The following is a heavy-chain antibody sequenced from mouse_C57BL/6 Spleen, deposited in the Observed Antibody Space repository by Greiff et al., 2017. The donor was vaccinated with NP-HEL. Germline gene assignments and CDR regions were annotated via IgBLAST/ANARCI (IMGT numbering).Heavy chain of an antibody. D-gene: IGHD2-3*01. V-gene: IGHV1-64*01. J-gene: IGHJ4*01. CDR1: GYTFTSYW. Sequence: QVQLQQPGAELVKPGASVKLSCKASGYTFTSYWMHWVKQRPGQGLEWIGMIHPNSCSTNYNEKFKSKATLTVDKSSSTAYMQLSSLTTEDSAVYYRAPIYNGYYDYAMDYWGQGTSVTVSS. CDR2: IHPNSCST. CDR3: APIYNGYYDYAMDY.